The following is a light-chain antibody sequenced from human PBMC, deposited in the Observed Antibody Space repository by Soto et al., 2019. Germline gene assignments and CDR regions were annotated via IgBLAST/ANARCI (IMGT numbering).Light chain of an antibody. J-gene: IGKJ1*01. CDR1: QSVTSN. CDR3: QQYDYWWT. Sequence: ELVMTQSPGGLSVSPCERGTLSCRASQSVTSNVAWYQQKPGQAPRLLIYRASARATGVPARFSGSGSGTEFTLTISSLQSEDFGIYYCQQYDYWWTFGQGTKVDIK. V-gene: IGKV3-15*01. CDR2: RAS.